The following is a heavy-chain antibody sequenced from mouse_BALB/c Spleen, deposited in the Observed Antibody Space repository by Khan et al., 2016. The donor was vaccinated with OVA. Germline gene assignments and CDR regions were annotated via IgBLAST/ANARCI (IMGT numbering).Heavy chain of an antibody. CDR2: INTETGEL. V-gene: IGHV9-2-1*01. CDR1: GYSFTDYS. CDR3: ATSDPFYAVDY. Sequence: QIQLVQSGPELKKPGETVKISCKASGYSFTDYSMHWVKQAPGKGLKWMGWINTETGELTYADDFKGRFAFSLETSVSTAYLQINNLKSEDTATDFCATSDPFYAVDYWGQGTSVTVSS. J-gene: IGHJ4*01.